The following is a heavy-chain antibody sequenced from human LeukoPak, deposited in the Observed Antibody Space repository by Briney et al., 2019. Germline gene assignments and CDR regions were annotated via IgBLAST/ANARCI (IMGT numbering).Heavy chain of an antibody. CDR1: GGTFSSYA. Sequence: ASVKVSCKASGGTFSSYAISWVRQAPGQGLEWMGIINPSGGSTSYAQKFQGRVTMTRDTSTSTVYMELSSLRSEDTAVYYCARDEGSYGMDVWGQGTTVTVSS. D-gene: IGHD3-10*01. CDR3: ARDEGSYGMDV. V-gene: IGHV1-46*01. CDR2: INPSGGST. J-gene: IGHJ6*02.